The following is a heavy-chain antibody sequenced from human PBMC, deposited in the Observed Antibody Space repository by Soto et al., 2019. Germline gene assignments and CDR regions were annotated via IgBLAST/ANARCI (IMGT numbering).Heavy chain of an antibody. J-gene: IGHJ4*02. D-gene: IGHD3-22*01. Sequence: GGSLRLSCAASGFTFSSFAMSWVRQAPGKGLEWVSTITGNGGTSYADFVRGRFTISRDNSKNTLYLQMNSLRAEDTAVYYCAKDAPGSGWLSDYWGQGTLVTVS. CDR2: ITGNGGT. CDR1: GFTFSSFA. CDR3: AKDAPGSGWLSDY. V-gene: IGHV3-23*01.